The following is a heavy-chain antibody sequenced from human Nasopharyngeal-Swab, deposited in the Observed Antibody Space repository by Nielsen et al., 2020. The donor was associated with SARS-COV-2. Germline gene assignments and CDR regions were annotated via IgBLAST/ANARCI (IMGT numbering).Heavy chain of an antibody. CDR2: ISYDGSNK. D-gene: IGHD5-12*01. Sequence: WIRQPPGKGLEWVAVISYDGSNKYYADSVKGRFTISRDNSKNTLYLQMNSLRAEDTAVYYCAKGGYSGYDPLGMDFWGQGTTVTVSS. V-gene: IGHV3-30*18. J-gene: IGHJ6*02. CDR3: AKGGYSGYDPLGMDF.